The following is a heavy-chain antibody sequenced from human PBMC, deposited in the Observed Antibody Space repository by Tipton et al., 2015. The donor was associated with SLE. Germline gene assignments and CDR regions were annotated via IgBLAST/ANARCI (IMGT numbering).Heavy chain of an antibody. V-gene: IGHV4-34*01. J-gene: IGHJ5*02. CDR3: ARRLAWQLGVVGWFDP. D-gene: IGHD6-6*01. Sequence: TLSLTCAVYGGSFSGYYWSWIRQPPGKGLEWIGEINHSGSTNYNPSLKSRIAISLDTSKNQISLKLSSVTAADTAVYYCARRLAWQLGVVGWFDPWGQGTLVTVSS. CDR1: GGSFSGYY. CDR2: INHSGST.